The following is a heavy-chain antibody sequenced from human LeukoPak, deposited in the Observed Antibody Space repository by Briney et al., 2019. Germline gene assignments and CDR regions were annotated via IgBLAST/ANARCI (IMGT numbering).Heavy chain of an antibody. CDR2: ISSSSSYI. CDR1: GFTFSSYS. V-gene: IGHV3-21*01. J-gene: IGHJ4*02. CDR3: ARDRRDGYKTGFDY. D-gene: IGHD5-24*01. Sequence: PGGSLRLSCAASGFTFSSYSMNWVRQAPGKGLEWVSSISSSSSYIYYADSVKGRFTISRDNDKNSLYLQMNSLRAEDTAVYYCARDRRDGYKTGFDYWGQGTLVTVSS.